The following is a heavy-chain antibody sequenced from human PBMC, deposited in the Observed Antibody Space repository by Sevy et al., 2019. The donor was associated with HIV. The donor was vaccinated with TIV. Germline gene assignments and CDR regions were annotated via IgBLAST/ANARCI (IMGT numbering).Heavy chain of an antibody. V-gene: IGHV5-51*01. CDR2: IYPGDSDT. J-gene: IGHJ6*02. Sequence: GESLKSSCKGSGYSFTSYWIGWVRQMPGKGLEWMGIIYPGDSDTRYSPSFQGQVTISAEKSISTAYLQWSSLKASDTAMYYCARRKYCSSTSCYGNPYGMDVWGQGTTVTVSS. CDR1: GYSFTSYW. D-gene: IGHD2-2*01. CDR3: ARRKYCSSTSCYGNPYGMDV.